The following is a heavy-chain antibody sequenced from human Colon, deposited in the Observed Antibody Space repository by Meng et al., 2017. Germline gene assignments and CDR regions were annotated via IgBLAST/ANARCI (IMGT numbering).Heavy chain of an antibody. D-gene: IGHD1-26*01. CDR1: GGCCSGDY. CDR2: INHSGST. J-gene: IGHJ1*01. CDR3: ARGRYRYSGSYSKGAEYFQH. V-gene: IGHV4-34*01. Sequence: RPRHWGAVPVKPHDSLPLACAFYGGCCSGDYLSWSLQPPGKGLGWVGEINHSGSTNYNPSLKSRVTISVDTSKNQFSLKLSSVTAADTAVYYCARGRYRYSGSYSKGAEYFQHWGQGTLVTVSS.